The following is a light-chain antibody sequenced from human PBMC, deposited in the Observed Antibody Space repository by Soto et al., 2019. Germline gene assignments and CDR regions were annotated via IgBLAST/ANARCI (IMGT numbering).Light chain of an antibody. J-gene: IGLJ2*01. V-gene: IGLV3-21*04. CDR3: QVWDSSSDHPVV. CDR1: NIGSKS. Sequence: SYELTQPPSVSVAPGKTARITCGGNNIGSKSVHWYQQKPGQAPVLVIYYDSDRPSGLPERFSGSNSGNTATLTISRVEAGDEAYYYCQVWDSSSDHPVVFGGGTKLTVL. CDR2: YDS.